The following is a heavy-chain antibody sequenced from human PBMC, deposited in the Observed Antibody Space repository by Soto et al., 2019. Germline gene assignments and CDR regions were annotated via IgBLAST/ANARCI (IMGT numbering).Heavy chain of an antibody. D-gene: IGHD3-22*01. J-gene: IGHJ4*02. V-gene: IGHV4-59*01. CDR3: ARSRGGYFDY. CDR2: IYYSGST. Sequence: QVQLQESGPGLVKPSETLSLTCTVSGASISTYYWSWIRQPPGKELEWIGYIYYSGSTNYNPSLKSRVTMSVDTSKNQFSLKLSSVTAADTAVYYCARSRGGYFDYWGQGTLVTVSS. CDR1: GASISTYY.